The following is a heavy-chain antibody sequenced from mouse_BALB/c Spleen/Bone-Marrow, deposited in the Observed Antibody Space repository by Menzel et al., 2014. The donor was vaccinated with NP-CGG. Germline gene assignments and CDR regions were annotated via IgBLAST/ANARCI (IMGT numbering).Heavy chain of an antibody. Sequence: EVKVVESGGGLVQPGGSLILSCAASGFTFSSYIMSWVRQTPEKRLEWVAYISNGSGSIYYPDTVKGRFTISRDNDKNTLYLQMSSLKSEDTAMYYCASHYYDSSPFAYWGQGTLVTVSA. J-gene: IGHJ3*01. CDR2: ISNGSGSI. CDR1: GFTFSSYI. V-gene: IGHV5-12-2*01. D-gene: IGHD1-1*01. CDR3: ASHYYDSSPFAY.